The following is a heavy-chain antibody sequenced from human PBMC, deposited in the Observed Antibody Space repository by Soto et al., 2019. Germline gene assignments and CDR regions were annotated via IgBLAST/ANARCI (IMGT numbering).Heavy chain of an antibody. J-gene: IGHJ2*01. CDR3: AKGTTVTPWRYLDL. Sequence: QAQLVESGGGVVQPGRSLRLSCAAARFRFSSYGMHWVRQAPGKGLEWMAVVSYDGDYKNYADSVKGRFTISRDNSKNTLYLQMDSLRAEDTAVYYCAKGTTVTPWRYLDLWGPGTLVTVSS. V-gene: IGHV3-30*18. D-gene: IGHD4-17*01. CDR1: RFRFSSYG. CDR2: VSYDGDYK.